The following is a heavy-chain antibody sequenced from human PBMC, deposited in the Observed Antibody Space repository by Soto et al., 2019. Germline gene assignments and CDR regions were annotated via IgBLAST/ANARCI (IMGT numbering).Heavy chain of an antibody. Sequence: QVQLQESGPRLVKPSGSLSLTCGVSGGTVASSHWWSWVRQSPGGGLEWIGNVYHTGDTNFKPSLQSRVTISVDKSNNQFSLRLNSLTAADTAVYFCAREIVTAGGNNYFDPWGPGTLVTVSS. V-gene: IGHV4-4*02. J-gene: IGHJ5*02. CDR2: VYHTGDT. CDR1: GGTVASSHW. D-gene: IGHD2-21*02. CDR3: AREIVTAGGNNYFDP.